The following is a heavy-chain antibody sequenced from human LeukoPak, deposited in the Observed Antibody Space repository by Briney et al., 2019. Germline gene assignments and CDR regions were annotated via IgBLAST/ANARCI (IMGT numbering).Heavy chain of an antibody. CDR3: ARAQRDNVDTVAQIGGMDV. CDR1: GYTFTSYY. J-gene: IGHJ6*02. D-gene: IGHD5-12*01. CDR2: INPSGGGT. Sequence: ASVKVSCKAAGYTFTSYYMHWVRQAPGQGLEWMGIINPSGGGTRYAQKFQGRVTMTGDTSTSTVYMDLSSLRSEDTAVYYCARAQRDNVDTVAQIGGMDVWGQGTPVTVSS. V-gene: IGHV1-46*01.